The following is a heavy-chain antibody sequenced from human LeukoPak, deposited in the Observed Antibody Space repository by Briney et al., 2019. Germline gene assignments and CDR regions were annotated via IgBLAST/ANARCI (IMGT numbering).Heavy chain of an antibody. CDR1: GYTFTSYG. V-gene: IGHV1-18*01. J-gene: IGHJ5*02. D-gene: IGHD2-2*01. CDR2: ISAYNGNT. Sequence: GASVKVSCKASGYTFTSYGISWVRQAPGQGLEWMGWISAYNGNTNYAQKLQGRVTMTSDTSTSTAYMELRSLRSDDTAVYYCARDKTELDIVVVPAARHNWFDPWGQGTLVTVSS. CDR3: ARDKTELDIVVVPAARHNWFDP.